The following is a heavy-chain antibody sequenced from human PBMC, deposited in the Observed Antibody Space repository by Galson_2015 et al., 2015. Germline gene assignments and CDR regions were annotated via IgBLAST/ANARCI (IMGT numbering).Heavy chain of an antibody. CDR3: TTDLPGGDRDY. V-gene: IGHV3-15*01. D-gene: IGHD1-1*01. J-gene: IGHJ4*02. Sequence: SLRLSCAASGFTFSNAWMNWVRQAPEKGLEWVGRIKSKPDGGTTDYAAPVKGRFTISRDDSENTLFLQMNSLKIVDTAVYYCTTDLPGGDRDYWGQRSLLTVSS. CDR2: IKSKPDGGTT. CDR1: GFTFSNAW.